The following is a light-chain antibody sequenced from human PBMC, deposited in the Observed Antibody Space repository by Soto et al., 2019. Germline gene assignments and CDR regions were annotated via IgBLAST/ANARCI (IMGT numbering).Light chain of an antibody. Sequence: DIQMTQSPSSLSASVGDRVTITCRASQDISNYLNWYQQKPGKAPKLLIYDASNLETGVPSRFSGSGSGTDFTFTISSLQPEDIATYYCQQYDNLQLTFGGGTKVEIK. CDR3: QQYDNLQLT. J-gene: IGKJ4*01. CDR1: QDISNY. CDR2: DAS. V-gene: IGKV1-33*01.